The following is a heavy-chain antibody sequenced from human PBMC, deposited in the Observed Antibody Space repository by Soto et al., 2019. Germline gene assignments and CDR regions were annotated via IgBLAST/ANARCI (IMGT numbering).Heavy chain of an antibody. CDR3: ATTPLLRFGGVMGYFDY. D-gene: IGHD3-16*01. CDR1: GGSISSSSYY. CDR2: IYYSGST. Sequence: SETLSLTCTVSGGSISSSSYYWGWIRQPPGKGLEWIGSIYYSGSTYYNPSLKSRVTISVDTSKNQFSLKLGSVTAADTAVYYCATTPLLRFGGVMGYFDYWGQGTLVTVSS. V-gene: IGHV4-39*01. J-gene: IGHJ4*02.